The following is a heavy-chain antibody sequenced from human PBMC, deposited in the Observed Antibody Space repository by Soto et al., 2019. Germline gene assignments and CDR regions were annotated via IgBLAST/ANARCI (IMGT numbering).Heavy chain of an antibody. CDR2: VNPIVSMS. D-gene: IGHD3-10*01. V-gene: IGHV1-69*02. CDR3: ASSYGSGYRAFDY. J-gene: IGHJ4*02. Sequence: QVQLVQSGAEVKRPGSSVKVSCKASGDTFNFYSINWVRQAPGLGLEWMGRVNPIVSMSNYAQKFQDRVTMTADKSTSTAYRELSSSRSEDTAIYYCASSYGSGYRAFDYWGQGALVTVSS. CDR1: GDTFNFYS.